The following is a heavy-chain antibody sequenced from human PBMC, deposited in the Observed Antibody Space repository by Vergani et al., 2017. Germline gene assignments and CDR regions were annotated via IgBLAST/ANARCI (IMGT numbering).Heavy chain of an antibody. CDR2: IGTAGDT. J-gene: IGHJ3*02. CDR3: AKDIAAAGTFAFDI. V-gene: IGHV3-13*04. Sequence: EVQLVESGGGLVQPGGSLRLSCAASGFTFSSYDMHWVRQATGKGLEWVSAIGTAGDTYYPGSVKGRFTISRDNSKNSLYLQMNSLRAEDTALYYCAKDIAAAGTFAFDIWGQGTMVTVSS. CDR1: GFTFSSYD. D-gene: IGHD6-13*01.